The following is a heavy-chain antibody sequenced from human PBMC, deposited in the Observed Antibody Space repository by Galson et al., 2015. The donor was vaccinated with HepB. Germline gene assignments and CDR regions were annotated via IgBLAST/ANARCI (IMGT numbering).Heavy chain of an antibody. V-gene: IGHV5-10-1*01. CDR2: IDPSDSYN. CDR3: ARHRYSHAPY. J-gene: IGHJ4*02. CDR1: GYSFTTYW. Sequence: SGAEVKKPGESLRISCKGSGYSFTTYWITWVRQMPGKGLEWMGRIDPSDSYNNYSPSFQGHVTIPVNKSISTAYLEWSSLKASDTAMYYCARHRYSHAPYWGQGTLVTVSS. D-gene: IGHD5-18*01.